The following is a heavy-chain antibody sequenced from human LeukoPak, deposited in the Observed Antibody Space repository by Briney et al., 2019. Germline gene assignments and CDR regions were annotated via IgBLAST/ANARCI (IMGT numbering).Heavy chain of an antibody. CDR2: ISRNGGST. V-gene: IGHV3-64*01. J-gene: IGHJ3*02. CDR1: GLTFSSYA. D-gene: IGHD2-21*02. CDR3: ARVGDTDAFDI. Sequence: PGGSLRLSCAASGLTFSSYAMHWVRQAPGKGLEYVSAISRNGGSTYYANSVKGRFTISRDNSKNTLFLQMGSLRAEDMAVYYCARVGDTDAFDIWGQGTMVTVSS.